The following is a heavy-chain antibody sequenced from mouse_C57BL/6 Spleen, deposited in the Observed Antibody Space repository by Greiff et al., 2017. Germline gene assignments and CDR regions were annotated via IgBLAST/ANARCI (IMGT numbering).Heavy chain of an antibody. Sequence: QVQLQQPGAELVKPGASVKLSCKASGYPFTSYWMHWVKQRPGRGLVWIGRIDPNSGGTKYNEKFKSKATLTVDKPSSTAYMQLSSLPSEDSAVYYCGRDAGWPEGGDYWGQGTTLTVSA. J-gene: IGHJ2*01. CDR2: IDPNSGGT. CDR3: GRDAGWPEGGDY. CDR1: GYPFTSYW. V-gene: IGHV1-72*01. D-gene: IGHD6-5*01.